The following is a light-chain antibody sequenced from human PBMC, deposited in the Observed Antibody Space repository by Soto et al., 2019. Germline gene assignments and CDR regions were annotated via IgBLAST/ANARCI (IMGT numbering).Light chain of an antibody. CDR2: DAS. CDR3: QKRSNWGGT. CDR1: QSVSSS. J-gene: IGKJ1*01. V-gene: IGKV3-11*01. Sequence: EIVLTQSPATLSLSPGERSTLSCRASQSVSSSLAWYHQKPGQAPRLLIYDASNRATGIPARFSGSGSGTDFTLTISSLEPEDFAVYYCQKRSNWGGTFGQGTKVDIK.